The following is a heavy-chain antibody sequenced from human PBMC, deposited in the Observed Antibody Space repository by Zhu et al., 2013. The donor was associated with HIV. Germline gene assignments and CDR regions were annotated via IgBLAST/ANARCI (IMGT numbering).Heavy chain of an antibody. J-gene: IGHJ3*02. CDR1: GYTFTSYG. V-gene: IGHV1-18*01. CDR2: ISAYNGNT. D-gene: IGHD1-26*01. Sequence: QVQLVQSGAEVKKPGASVKVSCKASGYTFTSYGISWVRQAPGQGLEWMGWISAYNGNTNYAQKLQGRVTMTTDTSTSTAYMELRSLRSDDTAVYYCARDLEWELLYLSRDAFDIWGQGTMVTVSS. CDR3: ARDLEWELLYLSRDAFDI.